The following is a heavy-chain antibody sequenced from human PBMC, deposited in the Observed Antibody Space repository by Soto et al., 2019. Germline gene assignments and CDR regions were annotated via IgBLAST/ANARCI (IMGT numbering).Heavy chain of an antibody. D-gene: IGHD2-21*02. CDR1: GFTFSSYA. CDR2: ISGSGGST. CDR3: AKVRHRHIVVVTARNWSDP. V-gene: IGHV3-23*01. J-gene: IGHJ5*02. Sequence: GGSLRLSCAASGFTFSSYAMSWVRQAPGKGLEWVSAISGSGGSTYYADSVKGRFTISRDNSKNTLYLQMNSLRAEDTAIYYCAKVRHRHIVVVTARNWSDPWGQGTLVPVSS.